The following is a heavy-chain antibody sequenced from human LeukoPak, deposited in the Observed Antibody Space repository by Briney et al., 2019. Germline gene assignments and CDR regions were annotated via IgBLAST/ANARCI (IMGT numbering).Heavy chain of an antibody. CDR2: IYYSESA. Sequence: SETLSLTCTVSGDSVSSYYWSWIRQPPGKRLEWIGCIYYSESATYNPSLKSRVTISLDTSKNQFFLKLSSVTAADTAVYYCARKRSFDLWGQGTLVTV. CDR1: GDSVSSYY. J-gene: IGHJ4*02. CDR3: ARKRSFDL. V-gene: IGHV4-59*02. D-gene: IGHD3-9*01.